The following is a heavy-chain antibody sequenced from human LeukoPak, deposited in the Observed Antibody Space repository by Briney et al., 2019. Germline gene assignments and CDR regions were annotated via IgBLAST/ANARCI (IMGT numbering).Heavy chain of an antibody. CDR3: AREVNGYNTQSWFDP. CDR2: IIPIFGTA. V-gene: IGHV1-69*13. CDR1: GGTFSSYA. D-gene: IGHD5-24*01. J-gene: IGHJ5*02. Sequence: SAKVSCKASGGTFSSYAISWVRQAPGQGLEWMGGIIPIFGTANYAQKFQGRVTITADESTSTAYMELSSLRSEDAAVYYCAREVNGYNTQSWFDPWGQGTLVTVSS.